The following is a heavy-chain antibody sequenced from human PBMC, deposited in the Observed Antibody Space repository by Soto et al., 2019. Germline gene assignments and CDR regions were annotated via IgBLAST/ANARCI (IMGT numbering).Heavy chain of an antibody. V-gene: IGHV4-30-4*01. J-gene: IGHJ4*02. CDR2: IYYNGNT. CDR3: ATIFGVGGDY. CDR1: GGSISSGDYY. Sequence: SETLSLTCTVSGGSISSGDYYWSWIRQPPGKGLESIGYIYYNGNTYYSPSLKSRVTMSVDTSKNQLSLKLSSVTATDTAVYYCATIFGVGGDYWGQGTLVTVSS. D-gene: IGHD3-3*01.